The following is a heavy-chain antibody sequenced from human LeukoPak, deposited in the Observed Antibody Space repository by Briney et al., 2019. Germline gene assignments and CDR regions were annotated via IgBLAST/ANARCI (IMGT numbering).Heavy chain of an antibody. D-gene: IGHD2-2*01. V-gene: IGHV4-38-2*01. Sequence: SETLSLTCAVSGYSISSGYYWGWIRQPPGKGLEWIGSIYHSGSTYYNPSLKSRVTISVDTSKNQCSLKLSSVTAADTAVYYCARRNVVVPATMRRGGHFDYWGQGTLVTVSS. CDR3: ARRNVVVPATMRRGGHFDY. CDR1: GYSISSGYY. J-gene: IGHJ4*02. CDR2: IYHSGST.